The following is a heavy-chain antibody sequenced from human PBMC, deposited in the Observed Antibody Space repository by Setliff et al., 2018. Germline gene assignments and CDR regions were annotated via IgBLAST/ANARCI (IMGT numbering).Heavy chain of an antibody. V-gene: IGHV3-9*01. J-gene: IGHJ4*02. CDR1: GFTFDDYA. D-gene: IGHD2-2*01. Sequence: GGSLRLSCAASGFTFDDYAMHWVRQAPGKGLEWVSGITGNSDRIAYADSLKGRFTISRDNTENTLYLQMNSLRAEDTAIYYCAKDWNPSTYWYTDYFDSWGQGTLVTVSS. CDR2: ITGNSDRI. CDR3: AKDWNPSTYWYTDYFDS.